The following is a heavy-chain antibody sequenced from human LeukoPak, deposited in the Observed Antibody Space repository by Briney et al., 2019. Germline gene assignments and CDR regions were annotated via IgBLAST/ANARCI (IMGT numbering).Heavy chain of an antibody. J-gene: IGHJ4*02. CDR1: GFIFSNYA. D-gene: IGHD3-9*01. CDR3: AKWGGLRYFDWFDSDY. V-gene: IGHV3-23*01. CDR2: IGGRDSGT. Sequence: GGSLRLSCAASGFIFSNYAMSWVRQAPGKGLEWVSAIGGRDSGTYYADSVRGRFTVSGDDPKNTLYLQMNTLRAEDTAVYYCAKWGGLRYFDWFDSDYWGQGTLVTVSS.